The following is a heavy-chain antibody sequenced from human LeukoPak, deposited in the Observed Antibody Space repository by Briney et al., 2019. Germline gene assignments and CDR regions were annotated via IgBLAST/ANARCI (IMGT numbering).Heavy chain of an antibody. D-gene: IGHD2-15*01. Sequence: ASVKVSCKASGYTFTGYYIHWVRQAPGQGLEWMGCINTNIGDSIYAKKFKGRVTMTRDTSITTAYMEVASLRSDDTAVYYCARVQGYCSDGRCLFWGQGTPVTVSS. CDR3: ARVQGYCSDGRCLF. J-gene: IGHJ4*02. CDR1: GYTFTGYY. CDR2: INTNIGDS. V-gene: IGHV1-2*02.